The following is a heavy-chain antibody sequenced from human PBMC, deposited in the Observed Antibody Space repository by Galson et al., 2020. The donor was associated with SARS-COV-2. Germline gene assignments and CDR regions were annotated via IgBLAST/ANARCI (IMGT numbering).Heavy chain of an antibody. V-gene: IGHV3-33*01. Sequence: PGGSLRLSCAASGFTFSSYGMHWVRQAPGKGLEWVAVIWYDGSNKYYADSVKGRFTISRDNSKNTLYLQMNSLRAEDTAVYYCARDLGVGGDYGHYWGQGTLVTVSS. CDR2: IWYDGSNK. J-gene: IGHJ4*02. D-gene: IGHD4-17*01. CDR3: ARDLGVGGDYGHY. CDR1: GFTFSSYG.